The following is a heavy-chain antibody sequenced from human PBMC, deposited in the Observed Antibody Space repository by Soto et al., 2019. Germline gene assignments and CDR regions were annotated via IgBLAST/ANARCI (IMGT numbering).Heavy chain of an antibody. CDR1: GYRFNTYA. CDR3: AREREITADYSFYGMDV. J-gene: IGHJ6*02. CDR2: FNPANGHT. Sequence: QVHLAQSGTEVRKPGASVKISCKTSGYRFNTYAIQWVRRAPGQRLEWMGWFNPANGHTKHPQQFQGRVNIVADTSASTVFMELSSLRHEDTAVYYCAREREITADYSFYGMDVWGQGTTGSVSS. D-gene: IGHD1-20*01. V-gene: IGHV1-3*01.